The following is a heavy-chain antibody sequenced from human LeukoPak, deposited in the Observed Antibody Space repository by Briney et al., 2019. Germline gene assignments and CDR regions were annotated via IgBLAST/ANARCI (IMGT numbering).Heavy chain of an antibody. CDR3: VRGSSGDYEY. CDR1: GFTFSTYS. CDR2: ISGPSSHI. V-gene: IGHV3-21*01. J-gene: IGHJ4*02. D-gene: IGHD4-17*01. Sequence: GGSLRHSCAASGFTFSTYSMNWVRQAPGEGLEWVSSISGPSSHIFYADSVKGRFTTSRDNAKNSLYLQMNSLRVDDTAVYYCVRGSSGDYEYWGQGVLVTVSS.